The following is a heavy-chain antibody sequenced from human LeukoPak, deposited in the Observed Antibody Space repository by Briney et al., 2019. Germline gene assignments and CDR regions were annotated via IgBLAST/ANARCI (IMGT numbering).Heavy chain of an antibody. CDR1: GGSISSSSYY. V-gene: IGHV4-39*01. J-gene: IGHJ4*02. CDR3: ARGGVLLWFGGFDY. D-gene: IGHD3-10*01. Sequence: PSETLSLTCTVSGGSISSSSYYWGWIRQPPGKGLEWIGSIYYSGSTYYNPSLKSRVTISVDTSKNQFSLKLSSVTAADTAVYYCARGGVLLWFGGFDYWGQGTLVTVSS. CDR2: IYYSGST.